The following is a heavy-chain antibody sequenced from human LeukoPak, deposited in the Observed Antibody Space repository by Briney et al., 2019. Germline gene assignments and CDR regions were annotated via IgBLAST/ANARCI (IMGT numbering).Heavy chain of an antibody. CDR3: ARHGNSSGGGGDYFDY. V-gene: IGHV4-34*01. D-gene: IGHD6-19*01. CDR1: GGSFSGYY. J-gene: IGHJ4*02. CDR2: INHSGST. Sequence: SETLSLTCAVYGGSFSGYYWSWIRQPPGKGLEWIGEINHSGSTNYNPSLKSRVTISVDTSKNQFSLKLSSVTAADTAVYYCARHGNSSGGGGDYFDYWGQGTLVTVSS.